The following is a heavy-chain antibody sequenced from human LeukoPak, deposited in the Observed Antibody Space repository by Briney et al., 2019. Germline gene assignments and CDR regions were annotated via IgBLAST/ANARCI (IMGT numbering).Heavy chain of an antibody. CDR3: ARLAEGGFPFDY. Sequence: ASVKVSCKASGYTFTSYYMHWVRQAPGQGLEWMGIINPSGGSTSYAQKFQGRVTMTRDMSTSTVYMELSSLRSEDTAVYYCARLAEGGFPFDYWGQGTLVTVSS. CDR1: GYTFTSYY. V-gene: IGHV1-46*01. J-gene: IGHJ4*02. D-gene: IGHD1-26*01. CDR2: INPSGGST.